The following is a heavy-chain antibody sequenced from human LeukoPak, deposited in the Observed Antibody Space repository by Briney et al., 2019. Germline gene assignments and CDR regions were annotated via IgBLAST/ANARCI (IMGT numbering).Heavy chain of an antibody. Sequence: SETLSLTCTVSGGSISSSSYYWGWIRQPPGKGLEWIGSIYYSGSTYYNPSLKSRVTISVDTSKNQFSLKLSSVTAADTAVYYCASRYGSGSYYPLYYYYYYMDVWGKGTTVTISS. CDR1: GGSISSSSYY. CDR2: IYYSGST. CDR3: ASRYGSGSYYPLYYYYYYMDV. J-gene: IGHJ6*03. D-gene: IGHD3-10*01. V-gene: IGHV4-39*01.